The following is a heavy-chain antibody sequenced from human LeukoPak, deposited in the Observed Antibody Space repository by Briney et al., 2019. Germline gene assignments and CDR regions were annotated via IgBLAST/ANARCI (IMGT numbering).Heavy chain of an antibody. CDR3: ARGPSGSYSWGY. J-gene: IGHJ4*02. D-gene: IGHD1-26*01. V-gene: IGHV1-8*02. Sequence: ASVKVSCTASGYTFTSYDINWVRQATGQGLEWMGWMNPNSGNTGYAQKFQGRVTMTRNTSISTAYMEPSSLRSEDTAVYYCARGPSGSYSWGYWGQGTLVTVSS. CDR2: MNPNSGNT. CDR1: GYTFTSYD.